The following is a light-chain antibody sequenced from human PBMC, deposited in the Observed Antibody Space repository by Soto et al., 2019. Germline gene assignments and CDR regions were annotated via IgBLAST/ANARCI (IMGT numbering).Light chain of an antibody. J-gene: IGLJ3*02. CDR2: LEGSGSY. Sequence: QAVVTQSSSASASLGSSVKLTCTLSSGHSSYIIAWHQQQPGKAPRYLMKLEGSGSYNKGNGVPDRFSGSSSGADRYLTISNLQFEDEADYYCETWDSNTHRVFGGGTQLTVL. V-gene: IGLV4-60*02. CDR1: SGHSSYI. CDR3: ETWDSNTHRV.